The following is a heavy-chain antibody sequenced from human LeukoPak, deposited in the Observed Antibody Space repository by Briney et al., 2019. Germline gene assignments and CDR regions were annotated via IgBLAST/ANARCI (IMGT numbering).Heavy chain of an antibody. CDR1: GGSISSGSYY. CDR2: IYTSGST. J-gene: IGHJ3*02. V-gene: IGHV4-61*02. D-gene: IGHD2-15*01. CDR3: ARDYRTCSGGRCYGTGAFDI. Sequence: PSQTLSLTCTVSGGSISSGSYYWSWIRQPAGKGLEWIGRIYTSGSTNYNPSLKSRVTISVDTSKNQFSLKLSSVTAADAAVYYCARDYRTCSGGRCYGTGAFDIWGQGTMVTVSS.